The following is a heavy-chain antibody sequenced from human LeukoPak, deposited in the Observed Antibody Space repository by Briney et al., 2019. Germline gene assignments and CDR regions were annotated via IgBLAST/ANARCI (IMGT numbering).Heavy chain of an antibody. V-gene: IGHV4-34*01. CDR1: GGSFSGYY. D-gene: IGHD3-10*01. CDR2: INHSGST. CDR3: ARSGARYYYGSGSLDY. J-gene: IGHJ4*02. Sequence: PSETLSLTCAVYGGSFSGYYWSWIRQPPGKGLEWIGEINHSGSTNYNPSLKSRVTISVDTSKSQFSLKLSSVTAADTAVYYCARSGARYYYGSGSLDYWGQGTLVTVSS.